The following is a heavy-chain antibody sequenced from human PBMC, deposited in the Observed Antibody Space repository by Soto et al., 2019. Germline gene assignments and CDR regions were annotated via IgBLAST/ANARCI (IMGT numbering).Heavy chain of an antibody. CDR1: GYSFTSEW. Sequence: GESLKISCKGSGYSFTSEWIGWTRQVPGKGLEWMRIIYPGDSDTRYSPSFQGQVSISADKSISTAYLQWSSLKASDTAMYYCARLSGSLLDYWGQGTLVTVSS. D-gene: IGHD1-26*01. CDR3: ARLSGSLLDY. J-gene: IGHJ4*02. V-gene: IGHV5-51*01. CDR2: IYPGDSDT.